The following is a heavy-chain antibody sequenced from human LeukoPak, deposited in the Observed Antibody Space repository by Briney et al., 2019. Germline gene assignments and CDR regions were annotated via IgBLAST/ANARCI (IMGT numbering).Heavy chain of an antibody. CDR2: INHSGST. Sequence: SETLSLTCAVYGGSFSGYYWSWIRQPPGKGLEWIGEINHSGSTNYSPSLKSRVTISVDTSKNQFSLKLSSVTAADTAVYYCAKSSSWYPRGSFFDYWGQGTLVTVSS. CDR3: AKSSSWYPRGSFFDY. J-gene: IGHJ4*02. D-gene: IGHD6-13*01. CDR1: GGSFSGYY. V-gene: IGHV4-34*01.